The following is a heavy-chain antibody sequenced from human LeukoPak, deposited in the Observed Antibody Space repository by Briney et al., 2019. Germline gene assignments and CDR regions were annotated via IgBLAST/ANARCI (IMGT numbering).Heavy chain of an antibody. Sequence: GASVEVSCKASGYTFTTYGFSWVRQAPGQGLEWMGWISAYNGNTNYAQKLQGRVTMTTDTSTSTAYMELRSLRSDDTAVYYCAREYYDFWSGYYLFGGWFDPWGRGTLVTVSS. CDR1: GYTFTTYG. J-gene: IGHJ5*02. CDR2: ISAYNGNT. D-gene: IGHD3-3*01. V-gene: IGHV1-18*01. CDR3: AREYYDFWSGYYLFGGWFDP.